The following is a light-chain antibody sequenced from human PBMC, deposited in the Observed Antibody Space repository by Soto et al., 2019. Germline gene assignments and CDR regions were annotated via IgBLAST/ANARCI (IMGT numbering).Light chain of an antibody. Sequence: QSALTQPASVSGSPGQSITISCTGTSSDVGAYNYVSWYQQHPGKAPKLMIYEVSNRPSGVSNRFSGSKSGNTASLTISGLQPEDEAHYVCCSFAGNRYYVFGDGTKLTVL. CDR3: CSFAGNRYYV. J-gene: IGLJ1*01. CDR2: EVS. V-gene: IGLV2-14*01. CDR1: SSDVGAYNY.